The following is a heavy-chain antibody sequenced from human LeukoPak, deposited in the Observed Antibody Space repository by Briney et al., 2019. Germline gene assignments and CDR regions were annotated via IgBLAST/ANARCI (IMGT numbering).Heavy chain of an antibody. J-gene: IGHJ4*02. V-gene: IGHV3-30*18. Sequence: GGSLRLSCAASGFTFSSYGMHWVRQAPGKGLEWVAVISYDGSNKYYADSVKGRFTISRDNSKNTLHLQMNSLRAEDTAVYYCAKDSVMYSSGWYPLSDYWGQGTLVTVSS. CDR2: ISYDGSNK. D-gene: IGHD6-19*01. CDR1: GFTFSSYG. CDR3: AKDSVMYSSGWYPLSDY.